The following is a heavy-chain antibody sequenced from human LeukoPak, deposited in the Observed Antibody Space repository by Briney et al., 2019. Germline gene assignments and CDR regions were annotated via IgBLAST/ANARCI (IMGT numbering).Heavy chain of an antibody. J-gene: IGHJ4*02. CDR3: ARTNYGSGSYYTPYYFDY. CDR1: GFSLSTSGMR. V-gene: IGHV2-70*04. D-gene: IGHD3-10*01. CDR2: IAWNDDK. Sequence: SGPTLVNTTQTLTLTCTFSGFSLSTSGMRVSWIRQPPGKALEWLARIAWNDDKFYSTPLKTRITISKDTSKNQVVLTMTNMDPVDTATYYCARTNYGSGSYYTPYYFDYWGQGTLVTVSS.